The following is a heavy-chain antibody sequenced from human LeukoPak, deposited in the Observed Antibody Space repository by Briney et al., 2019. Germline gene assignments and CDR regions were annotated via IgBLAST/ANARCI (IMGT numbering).Heavy chain of an antibody. CDR2: INYSGIT. D-gene: IGHD6-19*01. J-gene: IGHJ4*02. CDR1: GGSISSGDYY. Sequence: SETLSLTCTVSGGSISSGDYYWSWIRQPPRKGLEWIAYINYSGITNYNPSLKSRVTISVETSKNQFSLKLNSVTAADTAVYYCARGTPGQWPYYFDYWGQGTLVTVSS. CDR3: ARGTPGQWPYYFDY. V-gene: IGHV4-61*08.